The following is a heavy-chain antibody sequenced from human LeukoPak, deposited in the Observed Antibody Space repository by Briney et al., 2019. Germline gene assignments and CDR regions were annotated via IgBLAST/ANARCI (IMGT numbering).Heavy chain of an antibody. Sequence: SETLSLTCAVYGGSFSGYYWSWIRQPPGKGLEWIGEINHSGSTNYNPSLKSRVTISVDTSKKQFSLKLSSVTAADTAVYYCATYGGYSPFDYWGQGTLVTVSS. CDR1: GGSFSGYY. CDR3: ATYGGYSPFDY. V-gene: IGHV4-34*01. J-gene: IGHJ4*02. CDR2: INHSGST. D-gene: IGHD4-23*01.